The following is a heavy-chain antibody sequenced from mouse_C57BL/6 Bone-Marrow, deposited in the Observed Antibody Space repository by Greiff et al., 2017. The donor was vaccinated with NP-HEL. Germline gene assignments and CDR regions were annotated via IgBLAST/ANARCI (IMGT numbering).Heavy chain of an antibody. D-gene: IGHD1-1*01. CDR1: GYTFTSYW. V-gene: IGHV1-59*01. Sequence: QVQLQQPGAELVRPGTSVKLSCKASGYTFTSYWMHWVKQRPGQGLEWIGVIDPSASYNNYNQKFKGKATLTVDTSASTAYMQLSRLTSEDSAVYYCARRGLRWFAYWGQGTLVTVSA. CDR3: ARRGLRWFAY. J-gene: IGHJ3*01. CDR2: IDPSASYN.